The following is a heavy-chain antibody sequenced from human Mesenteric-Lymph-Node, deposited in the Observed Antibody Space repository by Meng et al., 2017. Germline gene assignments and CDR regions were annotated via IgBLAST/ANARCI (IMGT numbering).Heavy chain of an antibody. J-gene: IGHJ4*02. CDR1: GFTFSSYT. Sequence: EVQLVESGGGLDKPCGSLRLSCAASGFTFSSYTMNWVRRAPGKGLEWVSSISSSSNYIYSADSVKGRFTISRDNAKNSLYLQMNSLRAEDTAVYYCARDTPGLLFDYWGQGTLVTVSS. CDR3: ARDTPGLLFDY. CDR2: ISSSSNYI. D-gene: IGHD5-18*01. V-gene: IGHV3-21*01.